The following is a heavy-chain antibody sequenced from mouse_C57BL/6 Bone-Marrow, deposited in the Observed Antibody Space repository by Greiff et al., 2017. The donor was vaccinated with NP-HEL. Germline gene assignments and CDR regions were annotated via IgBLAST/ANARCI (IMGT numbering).Heavy chain of an antibody. CDR1: GFTFSDYG. Sequence: EVNVVESGGGLVQPGGSLKLSCAASGFTFSDYGMAWVRQAPRKGPEWVAFISNLAYSIYYADTVTGRFTISRENAKNTLYLEMSSLRSEDTAMYYCARLGAYYSNYYYAMDYWGQGTSVTVSS. D-gene: IGHD2-5*01. CDR3: ARLGAYYSNYYYAMDY. V-gene: IGHV5-15*01. J-gene: IGHJ4*01. CDR2: ISNLAYSI.